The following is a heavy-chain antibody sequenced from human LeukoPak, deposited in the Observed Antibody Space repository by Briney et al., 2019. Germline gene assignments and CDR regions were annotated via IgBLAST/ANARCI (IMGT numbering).Heavy chain of an antibody. CDR2: INPNSGGT. CDR3: ASISSGWYTGQYDY. D-gene: IGHD6-19*01. V-gene: IGHV1-2*02. CDR1: GYTSTGYY. J-gene: IGHJ4*02. Sequence: GASVKVSCKASGYTSTGYYMHWVRQAPGQGLEWMGWINPNSGGTNYAQKFQGRVTMTRDTSISTAYMELSRLRSDDTAVYYCASISSGWYTGQYDYWGQGTLVTVSS.